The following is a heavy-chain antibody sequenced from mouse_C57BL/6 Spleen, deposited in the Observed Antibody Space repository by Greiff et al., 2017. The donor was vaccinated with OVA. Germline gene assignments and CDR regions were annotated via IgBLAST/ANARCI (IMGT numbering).Heavy chain of an antibody. CDR2: INYDGSST. Sequence: EVQRVESEGGLVQPGSSMKLSCTASGFTFSDYYMAWVRQVPEKGLEWVANINYDGSSTYYLDSLKSRFIISRDNAKNILYLQMSSLKSEDTATYYCAREGGSREVYAMDYWGQGTSVTVSS. D-gene: IGHD1-1*01. CDR1: GFTFSDYY. V-gene: IGHV5-16*01. CDR3: AREGGSREVYAMDY. J-gene: IGHJ4*01.